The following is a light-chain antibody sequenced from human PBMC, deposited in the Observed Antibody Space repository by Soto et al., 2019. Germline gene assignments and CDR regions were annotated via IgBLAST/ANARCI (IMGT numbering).Light chain of an antibody. V-gene: IGKV3-15*01. CDR1: QSVSSSY. J-gene: IGKJ1*01. CDR2: GAS. CDR3: QQYNNWPLS. Sequence: EFVLTQSPVTLSLSPGERATLSCRASQSVSSSYLAWYQQKPGQAPRLLISGASTRATGIPARFSGSGSGTEFTLTISSLQSEDFAVYYCQQYNNWPLSFGQGTKVDI.